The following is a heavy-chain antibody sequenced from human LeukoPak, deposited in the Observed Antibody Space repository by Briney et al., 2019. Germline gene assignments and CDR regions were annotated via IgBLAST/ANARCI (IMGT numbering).Heavy chain of an antibody. CDR3: AKAPVTSCRGAFCYPFDS. CDR2: ISWNCGSI. CDR1: GFTFDDYA. Sequence: GGSLRLSCAASGFTFDDYAMHWVRQAPGKGLEWVSGISWNCGSIGYADSVKGRFTISRDNAKNSLYLQMNSLRAEDAAVYYCAKAPVTSCRGAFCYPFDSWGQGTLVTVSS. J-gene: IGHJ4*02. D-gene: IGHD2-15*01. V-gene: IGHV3-9*01.